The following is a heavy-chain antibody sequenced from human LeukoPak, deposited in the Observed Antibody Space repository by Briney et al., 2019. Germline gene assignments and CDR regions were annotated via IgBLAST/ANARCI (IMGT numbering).Heavy chain of an antibody. CDR3: AKDLRRTTVTNFDY. V-gene: IGHV3-23*01. CDR1: GFTFSSYA. D-gene: IGHD4-17*01. Sequence: GGSLRLSCAASGFTFSSYAMSWVRQAPGKGLEWVSAISGSGGSTYYADSVKGRFTIPRDNSKNTLYLQMNSLRAEDTAVYYCAKDLRRTTVTNFDYWGQGTLVTVSS. J-gene: IGHJ4*02. CDR2: ISGSGGST.